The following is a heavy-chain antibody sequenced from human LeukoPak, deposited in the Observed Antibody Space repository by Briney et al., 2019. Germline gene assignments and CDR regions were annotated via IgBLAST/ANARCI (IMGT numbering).Heavy chain of an antibody. D-gene: IGHD3-9*01. Sequence: PGGSLRLSCAASGFTFSNAWMSWVRQAPGKGLEWVAVISYDGSNKYYADSVKGRFTISRDNSKNTLYLQMNSLRAEDTAVYYCARGLILRYFDWWGLNWFDPWGQGTLVTVSS. J-gene: IGHJ5*02. V-gene: IGHV3-30-3*01. CDR1: GFTFSNAW. CDR3: ARGLILRYFDWWGLNWFDP. CDR2: ISYDGSNK.